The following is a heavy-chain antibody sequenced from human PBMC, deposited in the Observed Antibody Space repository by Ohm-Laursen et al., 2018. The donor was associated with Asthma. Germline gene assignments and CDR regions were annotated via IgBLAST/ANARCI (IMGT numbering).Heavy chain of an antibody. CDR1: GFTFRGFW. CDR2: ISYDASHK. D-gene: IGHD3/OR15-3a*01. J-gene: IGHJ4*02. CDR3: ARDLMDWYSPSLDL. V-gene: IGHV3-30*09. Sequence: RSLRLSCSASGFTFRGFWMTWVRQAPGKGLDWVAVISYDASHKYYADSVNGRFAISRDDSTSTLYLHMNSLRPDDTAVYFCARDLMDWYSPSLDLWGQGTLVTVSS.